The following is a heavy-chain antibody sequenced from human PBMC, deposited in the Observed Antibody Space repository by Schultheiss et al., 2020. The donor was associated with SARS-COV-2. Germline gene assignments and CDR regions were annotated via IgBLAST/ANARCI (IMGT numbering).Heavy chain of an antibody. J-gene: IGHJ3*02. Sequence: GGSLRLSCAASGFTFSSYAMSWVRQAPGKGLEWVSAISGSGGSTYYADSVKGRFTISRDNSKNMVYLQMNGLRGEDTAVYYCARHRVGRDDIWGQGTMVTVSS. CDR3: ARHRVGRDDI. CDR2: ISGSGGST. D-gene: IGHD1-26*01. V-gene: IGHV3-23*01. CDR1: GFTFSSYA.